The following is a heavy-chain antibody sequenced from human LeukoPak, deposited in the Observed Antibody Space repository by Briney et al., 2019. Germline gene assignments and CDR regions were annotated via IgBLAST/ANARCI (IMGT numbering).Heavy chain of an antibody. V-gene: IGHV3-74*01. CDR1: GFSISNYW. D-gene: IGHD3-16*02. CDR3: AKFLSPVL. CDR2: ISDETTT. Sequence: GGSLRLSCAASGFSISNYWMHWVRQAPGKGLMWVSRISDETTTNYADSVEGRFTISRDNAKNMVYLQMNSLRAEDTAVYYCAKFLSPVLWGQGTLVTVSS. J-gene: IGHJ4*02.